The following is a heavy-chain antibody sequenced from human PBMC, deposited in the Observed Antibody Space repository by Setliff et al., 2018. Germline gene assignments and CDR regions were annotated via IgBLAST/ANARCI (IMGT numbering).Heavy chain of an antibody. J-gene: IGHJ4*02. CDR1: TFTFSDDY. CDR3: AKGRGEMDS. CDR2: IGSSGSPT. Sequence: GSLRLSCVASTFTFSDDYMSWIRQAPGKGLEWIAFIGSSGSPTYYSESVKGRFALSRDNTNKSVNLEMNSLRVEDTAIYYCAKGRGEMDSWGQGILVTVSS. D-gene: IGHD3-10*01. V-gene: IGHV3-11*01.